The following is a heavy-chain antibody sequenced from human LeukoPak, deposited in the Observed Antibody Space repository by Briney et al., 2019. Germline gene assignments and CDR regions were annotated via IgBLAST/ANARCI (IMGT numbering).Heavy chain of an antibody. CDR3: AKVTIFGVVPSFFDY. V-gene: IGHV3-23*01. CDR1: GFTFSSYA. Sequence: GGSLRLSCAASGFTFSSYAMSWVRQAPGKGLEWVSAISGSGGSTYYADSVEGRFTISRDNSKNTLYLQMNSLRAEDTAVYYCAKVTIFGVVPSFFDYWGQGTLVTVSS. CDR2: ISGSGGST. J-gene: IGHJ4*02. D-gene: IGHD3-3*01.